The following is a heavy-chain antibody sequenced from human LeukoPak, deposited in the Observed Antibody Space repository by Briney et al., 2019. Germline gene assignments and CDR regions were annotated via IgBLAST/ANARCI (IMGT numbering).Heavy chain of an antibody. D-gene: IGHD2-15*01. CDR1: GFTFSIYW. J-gene: IGHJ4*02. V-gene: IGHV3-7*01. Sequence: GGSLRLSCAVSGFTFSIYWMTWVRQAPGKGLEWVANIKQDGSEKYYVDSMKGRFTISRDNAENSLYPQMNSLRAEDTAVYYCARGRYCSGGSCQRLDYWGQGTLVTVSS. CDR3: ARGRYCSGGSCQRLDY. CDR2: IKQDGSEK.